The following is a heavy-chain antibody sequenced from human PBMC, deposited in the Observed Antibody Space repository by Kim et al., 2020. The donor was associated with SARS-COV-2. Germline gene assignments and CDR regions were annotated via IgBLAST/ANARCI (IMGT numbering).Heavy chain of an antibody. CDR1: GGSFSGYY. CDR3: ARGLLRYFDWLPQPYYFDY. D-gene: IGHD3-9*01. Sequence: SETLSLTCAVYGGSFSGYYWSWIRQPPGKGLEWIGEINHSGSTNYNPSLKSRVTISVDTSKNQFSLKLSSVTAADTAVYYCARGLLRYFDWLPQPYYFDYWGQGTLVTVSS. CDR2: INHSGST. V-gene: IGHV4-34*01. J-gene: IGHJ4*02.